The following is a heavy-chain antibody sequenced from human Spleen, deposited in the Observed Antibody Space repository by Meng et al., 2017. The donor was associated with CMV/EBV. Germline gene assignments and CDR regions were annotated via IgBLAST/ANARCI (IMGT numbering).Heavy chain of an antibody. CDR3: ARDGWQQSYYFDH. D-gene: IGHD6-13*01. V-gene: IGHV1-3*01. CDR1: GYIFKDYA. J-gene: IGHJ4*02. CDR2: INAGNGDT. Sequence: QVQLEQSGAEVKKPGASVKVSCKTSGYIFKDYAMHWVRQAPGQRLEWMGWINAGNGDTKYSQKFQGRVTITRDTSASIGYMEVSSLRFEDTAVYYCARDGWQQSYYFDHWGQGALVTVSS.